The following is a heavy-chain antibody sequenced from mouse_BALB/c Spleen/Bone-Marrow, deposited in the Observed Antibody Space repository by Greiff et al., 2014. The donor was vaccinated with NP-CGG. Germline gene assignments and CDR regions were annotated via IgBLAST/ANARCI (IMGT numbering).Heavy chain of an antibody. CDR2: INPSSGYT. CDR3: ARERNWDSFAY. V-gene: IGHV1-4*01. J-gene: IGHJ3*01. CDR1: GYTFTSYT. D-gene: IGHD4-1*01. Sequence: QVQLKESGAELARPGASVKMSCKASGYTFTSYTMHWGKQRPGQGLGWIGYINPSSGYTNYNQKFKDKATLTADKSSSTAYMQLSSLTSEDSAVYYCARERNWDSFAYWGQGTLVTVSA.